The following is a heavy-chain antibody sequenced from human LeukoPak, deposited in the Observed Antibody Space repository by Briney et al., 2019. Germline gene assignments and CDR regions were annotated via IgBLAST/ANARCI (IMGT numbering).Heavy chain of an antibody. CDR2: ITTNGGRT. D-gene: IGHD3-3*01. V-gene: IGHV3-23*01. J-gene: IGHJ4*02. Sequence: GGSLTISCVASGFTFSSFPMTWVRRAPGKGLEWVSAITTNGGRTYYADSVEGRFTISRDNSKRTLYLQMDDLTVEDTAVYYCGKLGRYDSWSDYYPGEYWSQGALVTVSS. CDR1: GFTFSSFP. CDR3: GKLGRYDSWSDYYPGEY.